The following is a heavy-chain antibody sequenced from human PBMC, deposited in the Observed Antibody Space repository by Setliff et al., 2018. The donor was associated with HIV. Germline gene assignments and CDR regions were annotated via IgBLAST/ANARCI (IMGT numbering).Heavy chain of an antibody. CDR3: TRHRGSFDY. D-gene: IGHD1-26*01. CDR1: GFSNSA. Sequence: PGESLKISCAASGFSNSALHWVRQAPGKGLEWVGRIRSKANNYATEYGASVKGRFIISRDDSKNMAYLQMNSLRTEDTAIYYCTRHRGSFDYWGLGTLVTVSS. V-gene: IGHV3-73*01. J-gene: IGHJ4*02. CDR2: IRSKANNYAT.